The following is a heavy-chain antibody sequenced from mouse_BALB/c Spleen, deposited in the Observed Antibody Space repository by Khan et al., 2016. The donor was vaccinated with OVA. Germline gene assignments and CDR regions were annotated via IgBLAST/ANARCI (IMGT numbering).Heavy chain of an antibody. CDR2: INTYTGEP. J-gene: IGHJ4*01. Sequence: QIQLVQSGPELKKPGETVKISCKASGYTFTNYGMNWVKQAPGKGLKWMGWINTYTGEPTYADDFKGRFAFSLETSASTAYLQITNLKNEDESTDCGARTPDVSYVMVYWGQGTSVTVSS. CDR3: ARTPDVSYVMVY. V-gene: IGHV9-1*02. CDR1: GYTFTNYG.